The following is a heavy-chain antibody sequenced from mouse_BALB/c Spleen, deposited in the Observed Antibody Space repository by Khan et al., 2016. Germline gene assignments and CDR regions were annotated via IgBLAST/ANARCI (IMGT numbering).Heavy chain of an antibody. V-gene: IGHV3-1*02. CDR2: IHYSGST. CDR1: GYSIPSHYS. J-gene: IGHJ2*01. D-gene: IGHD3-1*01. Sequence: EVQLVESGPDLVKPSQSLSLTCTVTGYSIPSHYSWHWIRHFPGNKLEWMGYIHYSGSTNYNPSLKRRLSITRDTSKNQFFLQLNSVTTEDTATYYCATSTSSYWYYFDYWGRGTTLTVSS. CDR3: ATSTSSYWYYFDY.